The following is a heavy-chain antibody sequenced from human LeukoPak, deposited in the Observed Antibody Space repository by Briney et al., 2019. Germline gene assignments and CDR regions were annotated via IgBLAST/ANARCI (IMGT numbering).Heavy chain of an antibody. J-gene: IGHJ5*02. D-gene: IGHD6-13*01. CDR2: INHSGST. Sequence: SETLSLTCAVYGGSFSGYYWSWIRQPPGKGLEWIGEINHSGSTNYNPSLKSRVTISVDTSKNQFSLKLSSVTAADTAVYYCARGVAAAGTAWGQGTLATVSS. CDR3: ARGVAAAGTA. CDR1: GGSFSGYY. V-gene: IGHV4-34*01.